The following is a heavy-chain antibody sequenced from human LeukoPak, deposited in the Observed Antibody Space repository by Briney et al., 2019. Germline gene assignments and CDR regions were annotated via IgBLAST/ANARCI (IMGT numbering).Heavy chain of an antibody. CDR2: IYPGDSDT. CDR3: ARHSMDAPSDY. V-gene: IGHV5-51*01. D-gene: IGHD2/OR15-2a*01. Sequence: GESLKISCKGSGYNFTTSWIGWVRQMPGKGLEWMRIIYPGDSDTRYSPSFHGQVTISADKSISTAYLHWSSLKASDTARYYCARHSMDAPSDYWGQGTLVTVSS. J-gene: IGHJ4*02. CDR1: GYNFTTSW.